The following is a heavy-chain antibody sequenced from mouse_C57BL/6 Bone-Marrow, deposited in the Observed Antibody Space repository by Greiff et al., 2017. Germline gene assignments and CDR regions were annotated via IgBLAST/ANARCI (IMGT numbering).Heavy chain of an antibody. CDR1: GYTFTSYW. Sequence: QVQLQQPGAELVMPGASVKLSCKASGYTFTSYWMHWVKQRPGQGLEWIGEIDPSDSYTNYTQKFKGKSTLTVDKSSSTAYMQLSSLTSEDSAVYYCARDGSSYNYAMDYWGQGTSVTVSS. CDR2: IDPSDSYT. D-gene: IGHD1-1*01. V-gene: IGHV1-69*01. CDR3: ARDGSSYNYAMDY. J-gene: IGHJ4*01.